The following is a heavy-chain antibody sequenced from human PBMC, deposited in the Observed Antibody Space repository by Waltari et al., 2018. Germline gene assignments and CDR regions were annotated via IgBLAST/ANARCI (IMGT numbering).Heavy chain of an antibody. J-gene: IGHJ4*02. V-gene: IGHV4-61*09. Sequence: QVQLQESGPGLVKPSQTLSLTCTVSGGSISSGSYYWSWIRQPAGKGLEWIGYIYTIGCTNYNPSPKSRVTISVDTSKNQSSLKLSSLTAADTAVYYCARVLSNPGIAAAPDPIDYWGQGTLVTVSS. CDR3: ARVLSNPGIAAAPDPIDY. CDR2: IYTIGCT. CDR1: GGSISSGSYY. D-gene: IGHD6-13*01.